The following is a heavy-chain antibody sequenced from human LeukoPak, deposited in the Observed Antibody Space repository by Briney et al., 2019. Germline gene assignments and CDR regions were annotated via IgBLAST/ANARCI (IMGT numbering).Heavy chain of an antibody. CDR2: IKSDGSAT. CDR1: GFTFSSYW. V-gene: IGHV3-74*01. J-gene: IGHJ5*01. D-gene: IGHD6-19*01. CDR3: ARDSQAVPARSTWFDS. Sequence: GGSLRLSCAASGFTFSSYWMHWVRQAPGKGLVWVSSIKSDGSATSHADSVKGRFTISRDNAKNTLYLQMNSLRPEDVAVYYSARDSQAVPARSTWFDSWGQGTLVTVSS.